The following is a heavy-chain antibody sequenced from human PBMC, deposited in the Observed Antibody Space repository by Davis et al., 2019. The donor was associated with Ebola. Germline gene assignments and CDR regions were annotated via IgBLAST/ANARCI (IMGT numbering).Heavy chain of an antibody. CDR2: ISGGSETI. J-gene: IGHJ5*02. D-gene: IGHD2/OR15-2a*01. CDR1: GFSFSSHS. V-gene: IGHV3-48*04. CDR3: ARDPDTSGYYSWFDP. Sequence: GESLKISCAASGFSFSSHSMNWVRQAPGKGLEWASYISGGSETIHYADSVKGRFTISRDNAKNSLYLQMKSLRVQDTAVYYCARDPDTSGYYSWFDPWGQGTLVTVSS.